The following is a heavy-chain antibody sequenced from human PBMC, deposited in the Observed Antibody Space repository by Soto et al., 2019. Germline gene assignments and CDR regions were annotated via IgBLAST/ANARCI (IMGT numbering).Heavy chain of an antibody. CDR2: ISAYNGNT. Sequence: ASVKVSCKASGYTFTSYGISWVRQAPGQGLEWMGWISAYNGNTNYAQKLQGRVTMTTDTSTSTAYMELRSLRSDDTAVYYCARVKEYLTIFEVVAPPDYWGQGTLVTVSS. CDR3: ARVKEYLTIFEVVAPPDY. V-gene: IGHV1-18*01. J-gene: IGHJ4*02. D-gene: IGHD3-3*01. CDR1: GYTFTSYG.